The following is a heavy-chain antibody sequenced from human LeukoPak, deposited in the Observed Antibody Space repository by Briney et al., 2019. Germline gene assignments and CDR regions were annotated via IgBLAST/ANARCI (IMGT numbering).Heavy chain of an antibody. V-gene: IGHV4-59*01. J-gene: IGHJ6*03. CDR2: IYYSGST. D-gene: IGHD3-10*01. CDR1: GGSISSYY. CDR3: ARAPVGWFGVNYYYYYMDV. Sequence: SETLSLTCTASGGSISSYYWSWIRQPPGKGLEWIGYIYYSGSTNYNPSLKSRVTISVDTSKNQFSLKLSSVTAADTAVYYCARAPVGWFGVNYYYYYMDVWGKGTTVTVSS.